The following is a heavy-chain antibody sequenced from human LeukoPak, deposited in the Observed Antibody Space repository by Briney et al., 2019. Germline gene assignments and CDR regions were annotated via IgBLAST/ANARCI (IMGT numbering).Heavy chain of an antibody. J-gene: IGHJ4*02. D-gene: IGHD2-15*01. CDR2: IRYDGSNK. CDR3: AKDHYPGYCSGGSCYHLDY. CDR1: GFTFSRYG. Sequence: TGGSLRLSCAASGFTFSRYGMHWVRQAPGKGLEWVAFIRYDGSNKYYADSGKGRFTMSRDNSKNTLYLQMNSLRAEDTAVYYCAKDHYPGYCSGGSCYHLDYWGQGTLVTVSS. V-gene: IGHV3-30*02.